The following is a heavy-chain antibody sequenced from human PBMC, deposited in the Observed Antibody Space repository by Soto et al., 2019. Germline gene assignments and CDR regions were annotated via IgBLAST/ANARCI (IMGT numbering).Heavy chain of an antibody. D-gene: IGHD6-13*01. V-gene: IGHV4-31*03. CDR1: GGSISSGGYY. J-gene: IGHJ5*02. CDR3: AREHSSSWYGNNWFDP. Sequence: TLYITCTVSGGSISSGGYYWSWIRQHPGKGLEWIGYIYYSGSTYYNPSLKSRVTISVDTSKNQFSLKLRSVTAADTAVYYCAREHSSSWYGNNWFDPWGQGTLVTVSS. CDR2: IYYSGST.